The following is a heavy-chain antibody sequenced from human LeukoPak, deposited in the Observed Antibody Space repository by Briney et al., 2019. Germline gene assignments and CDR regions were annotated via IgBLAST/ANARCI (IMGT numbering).Heavy chain of an antibody. CDR1: GFSFSDYA. Sequence: SGGSLRLSCAASGFSFSDYAMTWVRQAPGKGLEWVSSTGDDTYYADSVKGRFTISRDDSKDTLFLQMNSLRAEDTAVYYCAKDAIYKNSVWDYFDYLGQGTLVTVSS. CDR2: TGDDT. D-gene: IGHD5-24*01. J-gene: IGHJ4*02. CDR3: AKDAIYKNSVWDYFDY. V-gene: IGHV3-23*01.